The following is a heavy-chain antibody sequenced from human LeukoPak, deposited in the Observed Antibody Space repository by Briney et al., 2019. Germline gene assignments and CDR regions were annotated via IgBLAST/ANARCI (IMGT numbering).Heavy chain of an antibody. D-gene: IGHD2-15*01. J-gene: IGHJ3*02. Sequence: SETLSLACSVSGGSINNYYWSWIRQPAGKGLEWIGRIYTRGSTNYNPSLKSRVTMSVDTSKNQFSLKLSSVTAADTAVYYCARGRYCSADICSGGDAFDIWGQGTMVSVSS. CDR2: IYTRGST. CDR3: ARGRYCSADICSGGDAFDI. V-gene: IGHV4-4*07. CDR1: GGSINNYY.